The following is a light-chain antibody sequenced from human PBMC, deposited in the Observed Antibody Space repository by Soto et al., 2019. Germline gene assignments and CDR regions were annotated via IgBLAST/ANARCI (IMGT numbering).Light chain of an antibody. CDR3: HTWGTGIHV. CDR1: SNDVGAYNF. V-gene: IGLV2-11*01. J-gene: IGLJ1*01. CDR2: DVT. Sequence: QSALTQPRSVSGSPGQSVTISCTGTSNDVGAYNFVSWYQQPPGKAPKLMIYDVTKRPSGVPARFSGSKSDNTASLTISGLQAEDEADYYCHTWGTGIHVFGTGTKLTVL.